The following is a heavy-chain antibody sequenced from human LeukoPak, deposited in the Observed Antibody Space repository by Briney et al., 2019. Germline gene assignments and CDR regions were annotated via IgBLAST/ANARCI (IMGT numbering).Heavy chain of an antibody. CDR1: GFTVSSNY. D-gene: IGHD3-22*01. CDR3: ARALQGSYYYDSSGYSDY. Sequence: GGSLRLSCAASGFTVSSNYMSWVRQAPGKGLEWVSVIYSGGSTYYADSVKGRFTISRDNSKNTLYLQMNSLRAEDTAVYYCARALQGSYYYDSSGYSDYWGQGTLVTVSS. J-gene: IGHJ4*02. V-gene: IGHV3-53*01. CDR2: IYSGGST.